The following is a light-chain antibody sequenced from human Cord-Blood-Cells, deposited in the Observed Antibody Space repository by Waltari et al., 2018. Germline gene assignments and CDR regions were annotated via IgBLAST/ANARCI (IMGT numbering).Light chain of an antibody. CDR2: AAS. Sequence: DIQMPQSPSSLSASVGDRVTITCRASQSLSSYLNWYQQKPGKAPKLLIYAASSLQSGVPSGFSGSGSGTDFTVNISSLQPEDCATYYCQQSYSTLWTFGQGTKVEIK. V-gene: IGKV1-39*01. J-gene: IGKJ1*01. CDR3: QQSYSTLWT. CDR1: QSLSSY.